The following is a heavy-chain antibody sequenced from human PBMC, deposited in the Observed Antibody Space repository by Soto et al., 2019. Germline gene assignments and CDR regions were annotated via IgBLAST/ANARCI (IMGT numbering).Heavy chain of an antibody. CDR2: IYSGGST. V-gene: IGHV3-66*01. D-gene: IGHD2-21*02. J-gene: IGHJ4*02. CDR3: ARDSLVGSDFPIDY. Sequence: GGSLRLSCAASGFTVSSNYMSWVRQAPGKGLEWVSVIYSGGSTYYADSVKGRFTISRDNSKNTLYLQMNSLRAEDTAVYYCARDSLVGSDFPIDYWGQGTLVTVSS. CDR1: GFTVSSNY.